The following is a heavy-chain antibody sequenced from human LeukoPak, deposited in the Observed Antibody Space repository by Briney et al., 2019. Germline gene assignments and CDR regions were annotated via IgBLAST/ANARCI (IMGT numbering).Heavy chain of an antibody. CDR2: IIPIFGTA. V-gene: IGHV1-69*13. CDR1: RGTFSSYA. Sequence: ASVKVSCKASRGTFSSYAISWVRQAPGQGLEWMGGIIPIFGTANYAQKFQGRVTITAGESTSTAYMELSSLRSEDTAVYYCARGRSNYYGMDVWGQGTTVTVSS. CDR3: ARGRSNYYGMDV. D-gene: IGHD1-26*01. J-gene: IGHJ6*02.